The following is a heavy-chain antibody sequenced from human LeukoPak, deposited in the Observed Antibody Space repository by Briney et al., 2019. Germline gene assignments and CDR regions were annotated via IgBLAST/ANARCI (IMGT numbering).Heavy chain of an antibody. CDR1: GFTFSSYT. D-gene: IGHD4-17*01. J-gene: IGHJ4*02. CDR2: ISYDANKQ. CDR3: ARDESDGDYSDY. Sequence: GGSLRLSCAVSGFTFSSYTMHWVRQAPGKGLEWVALISYDANKQFQSDSVKGRFTISRDNSKNTLYLQMNSLRVEDTAVYYCARDESDGDYSDYWGQGTLVTVSS. V-gene: IGHV3-30-3*01.